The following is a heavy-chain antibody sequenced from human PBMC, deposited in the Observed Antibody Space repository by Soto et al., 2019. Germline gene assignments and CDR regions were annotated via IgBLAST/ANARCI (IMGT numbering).Heavy chain of an antibody. D-gene: IGHD3-9*01. V-gene: IGHV4-30-2*01. CDR1: GCSISSGGYA. J-gene: IGHJ4*02. CDR2: IYHSGST. CDR3: TKGAERTVQRFLDWVCGH. Sequence: PSETLSLTCAVSGCSISSGGYAWSWIRQPPGKGLEWIGYIYHSGSTYYNPSFQGLVTISVDKSISTAYLQWNSLQASDTATYYCTKGAERTVQRFLDWVCGHWGQGTPVTVSS.